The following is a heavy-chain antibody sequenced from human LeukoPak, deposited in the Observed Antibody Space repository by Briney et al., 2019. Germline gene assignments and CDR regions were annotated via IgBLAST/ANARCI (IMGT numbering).Heavy chain of an antibody. Sequence: ASVKVSCKASGYTFTSYGISWVRQAPGQGLEWMGGIIPIFGTANYAQKFQGRVTITADKSTSTAYMELSSLRSEDTAVYYCAVWVKTYYYDSSGYWPFDYWGQGTLVTVSS. D-gene: IGHD3-22*01. V-gene: IGHV1-69*06. J-gene: IGHJ4*02. CDR1: GYTFTSYG. CDR2: IIPIFGTA. CDR3: AVWVKTYYYDSSGYWPFDY.